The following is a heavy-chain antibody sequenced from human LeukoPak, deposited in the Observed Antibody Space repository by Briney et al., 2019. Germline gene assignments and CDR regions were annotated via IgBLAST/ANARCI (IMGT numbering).Heavy chain of an antibody. CDR2: IDYSGST. Sequence: SETLSLTCTVSGGSVSSGSYYWSWIRQPPGKGLEGIGYIDYSGSTNYNPSLRSRVTISVDTSKNQFSLKLSSVTAADTAVYYCARVIKGSLGYCSGGSCYPPPYFDYWGQGTLVTVSS. CDR1: GGSVSSGSYY. J-gene: IGHJ4*02. CDR3: ARVIKGSLGYCSGGSCYPPPYFDY. D-gene: IGHD2-15*01. V-gene: IGHV4-61*01.